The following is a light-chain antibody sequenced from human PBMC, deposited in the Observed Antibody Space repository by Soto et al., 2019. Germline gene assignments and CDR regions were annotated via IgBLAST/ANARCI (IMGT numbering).Light chain of an antibody. J-gene: IGKJ5*01. CDR1: QGIRSY. CDR2: IAS. Sequence: DIQLTQSPSFLSASVRDRVTITCRASQGIRSYLAWYQQKPGRAPKLLMYIASTLQTGVPSRFSGSGSGTEFTLTITSLQPEDFATYCCQQVNSYPITFGQGTRLEIK. V-gene: IGKV1-9*01. CDR3: QQVNSYPIT.